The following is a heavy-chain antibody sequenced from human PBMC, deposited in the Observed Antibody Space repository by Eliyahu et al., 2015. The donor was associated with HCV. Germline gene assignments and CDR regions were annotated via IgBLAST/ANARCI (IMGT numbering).Heavy chain of an antibody. CDR3: ARSLLGRQEYHFDY. J-gene: IGHJ4*02. Sequence: QVQLQESGPGLVKPSQTLSLTCXVSGGSISSGGYYWSWIRQHPGKGLEWIGYIYYSGSTYYNPSLKSRVTISVDTSKIQFYLKLSSVTAADTAVYYCARSLLGRQEYHFDYWGQGTLVTVSS. D-gene: IGHD2/OR15-2a*01. V-gene: IGHV4-31*03. CDR1: GGSISSGGYY. CDR2: IYYSGST.